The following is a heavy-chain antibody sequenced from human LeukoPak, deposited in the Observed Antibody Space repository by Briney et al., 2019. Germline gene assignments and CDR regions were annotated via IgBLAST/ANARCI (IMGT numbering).Heavy chain of an antibody. J-gene: IGHJ4*02. CDR1: GFSFSTYA. CDR2: ISGSGKT. CDR3: AKERDAKGYFDY. Sequence: GGSLRLSCAASGFSFSTYAMSWVRQAPGLGLEWVSAISGSGKTYYPDSMKGRFTISRDNSKNTLFLQMNGLRAEDTAVYYCAKERDAKGYFDYWGQGTLVTVSS. V-gene: IGHV3-23*01.